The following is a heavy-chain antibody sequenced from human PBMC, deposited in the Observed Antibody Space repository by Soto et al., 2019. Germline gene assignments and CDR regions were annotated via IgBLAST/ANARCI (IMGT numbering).Heavy chain of an antibody. CDR3: TREGPHDFNCFDP. CDR2: ISSSSSTI. CDR1: GFTFSSYS. Sequence: EVQLVESGGGLVQPGGSLRLSCAASGFTFSSYSMNWVRQAPGKGLEWVSYISSSSSTIYYADSVKGRFTISRDNAKHSLYLQMNSLRDEDTAVYYCTREGPHDFNCFDPWGQGTLVTVSS. J-gene: IGHJ5*02. V-gene: IGHV3-48*02. D-gene: IGHD2-21*02.